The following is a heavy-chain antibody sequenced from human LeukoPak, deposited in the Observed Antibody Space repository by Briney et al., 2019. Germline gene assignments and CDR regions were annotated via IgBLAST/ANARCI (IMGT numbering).Heavy chain of an antibody. CDR3: ARAGLGPYSSGWYSPEKYYYYYYYMDV. D-gene: IGHD6-19*01. J-gene: IGHJ6*03. Sequence: ASVKVSCKASGGTFSSYAISWVRQAPGQGLEWMGGIIPIFGTANYAQKFQGRVTITADESTSTAYMGLSSLRSEDTAVYYCARAGLGPYSSGWYSPEKYYYYYYYMDVWGKGTTVTISS. V-gene: IGHV1-69*13. CDR2: IIPIFGTA. CDR1: GGTFSSYA.